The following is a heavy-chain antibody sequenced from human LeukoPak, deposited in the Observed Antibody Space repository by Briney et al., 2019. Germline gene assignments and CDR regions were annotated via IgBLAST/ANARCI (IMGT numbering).Heavy chain of an antibody. CDR1: GGSISSGSYY. Sequence: PSETLSLTCTVSGGSISSGSYYWGWIRQPPGKGLEWIGNIYYTGSTYYSPPLKSRVTVSKDTSKNPFSLKLSSVTAADTAVYYCAWVKKVDTSIDYWGQRTLVTVS. J-gene: IGHJ4*02. V-gene: IGHV4-39*01. CDR3: AWVKKVDTSIDY. D-gene: IGHD5-18*01. CDR2: IYYTGST.